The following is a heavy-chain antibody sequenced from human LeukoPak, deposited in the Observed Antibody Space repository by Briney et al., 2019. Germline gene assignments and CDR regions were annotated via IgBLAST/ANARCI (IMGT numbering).Heavy chain of an antibody. CDR1: GGTFSSYA. D-gene: IGHD6-19*01. J-gene: IGHJ1*01. Sequence: ASVKVSCKASGGTFSSYAITWVRQAPGQGLEWMGRIIPILGIANYAQKFQGRVTITADKSTSTAYMELSSLRSEDTAVYYCASGPIAVADPTGPAEYFQHWGQGTLVTVSS. CDR2: IIPILGIA. CDR3: ASGPIAVADPTGPAEYFQH. V-gene: IGHV1-69*04.